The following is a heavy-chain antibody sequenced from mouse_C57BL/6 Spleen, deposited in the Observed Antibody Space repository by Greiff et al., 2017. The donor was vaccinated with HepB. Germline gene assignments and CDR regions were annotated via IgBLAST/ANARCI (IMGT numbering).Heavy chain of an antibody. CDR2: ISSGSSTI. CDR3: ARRYGKSFYAMDY. CDR1: GFTFSDYG. Sequence: EVKLMESGGGLVKPGGSLKLSCAASGFTFSDYGMHWVRQAPEKGLEWVAYISSGSSTIYYADTVKGRFTISRDNAKNTLFLQMTSLRSEDTDMYYCARRYGKSFYAMDYWGQGTSVTVSS. D-gene: IGHD2-1*01. J-gene: IGHJ4*01. V-gene: IGHV5-17*01.